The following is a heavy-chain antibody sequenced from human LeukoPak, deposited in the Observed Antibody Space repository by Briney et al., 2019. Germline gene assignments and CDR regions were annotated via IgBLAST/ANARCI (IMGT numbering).Heavy chain of an antibody. D-gene: IGHD5-18*01. CDR2: IRYDGSNK. CDR1: GFTFSSYG. Sequence: GGSLRLSCAASGFTFSSYGMHWVRQAPGKGREWVAFIRYDGSNKYYAASVQDRFTISRDNSTNTLYLQMNSLRAEDTAVYYCAKERDTAMVTIDYWGQGTLVTVSS. J-gene: IGHJ4*02. V-gene: IGHV3-30*02. CDR3: AKERDTAMVTIDY.